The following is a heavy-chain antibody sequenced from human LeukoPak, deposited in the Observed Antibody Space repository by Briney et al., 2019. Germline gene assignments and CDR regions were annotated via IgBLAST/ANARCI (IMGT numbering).Heavy chain of an antibody. J-gene: IGHJ5*02. CDR1: GFTFSSYA. CDR2: ISGSGGST. V-gene: IGHV3-23*01. D-gene: IGHD3-9*01. Sequence: GGSLRLSCAASGFTFSSYAMSWVRQAPGKGLEWVSAISGSGGSTYYADSVKGRFTISRDNSKNTLYLQMNSLRAEDTAVYYCAKDPGDILTGYYLNWFDPWGQGTLVTVSS. CDR3: AKDPGDILTGYYLNWFDP.